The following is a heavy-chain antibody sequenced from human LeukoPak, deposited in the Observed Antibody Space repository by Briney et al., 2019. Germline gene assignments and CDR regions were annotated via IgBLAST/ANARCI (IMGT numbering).Heavy chain of an antibody. Sequence: SETLSLPCAVYGGSFSSYYWGWIRQPPGKGLEWIGEINHSGSTNYNPSLKSRVTISVDTSKNQFSLKLSSVTAADTAVYYCARGSVICSSTSCPNNWFDPWGQGTLVTVSS. CDR1: GGSFSSYY. D-gene: IGHD2-2*01. CDR2: INHSGST. V-gene: IGHV4-34*01. CDR3: ARGSVICSSTSCPNNWFDP. J-gene: IGHJ5*02.